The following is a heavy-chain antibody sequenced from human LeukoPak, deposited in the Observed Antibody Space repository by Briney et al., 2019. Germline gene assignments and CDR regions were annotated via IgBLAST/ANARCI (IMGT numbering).Heavy chain of an antibody. CDR3: AASYSSGWYGSQFSYYYYHMDV. Sequence: ASVKVSCKASGYTFTSYGISWVRQAPGQGLEWMGWISAYNGNTNYAQKLQGRVTMTTDTSTSTAYMELRSLRSDDTAVYYCAASYSSGWYGSQFSYYYYHMDVWGKGTTVTVSS. CDR1: GYTFTSYG. V-gene: IGHV1-18*01. D-gene: IGHD6-19*01. J-gene: IGHJ6*03. CDR2: ISAYNGNT.